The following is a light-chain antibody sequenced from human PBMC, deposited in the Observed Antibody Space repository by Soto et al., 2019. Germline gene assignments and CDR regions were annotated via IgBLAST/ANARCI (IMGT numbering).Light chain of an antibody. J-gene: IGKJ1*01. V-gene: IGKV3-11*01. Sequence: EIVLTQSPATLSLSPGEMATLCCRASQSVSSYLAWYKQKPGQAPRILIYDASNRATGIPARFSGSGSGTDFTLTISSLQPDDFATYYCQQYNSYRTLGQGTKVDIK. CDR3: QQYNSYRT. CDR2: DAS. CDR1: QSVSSY.